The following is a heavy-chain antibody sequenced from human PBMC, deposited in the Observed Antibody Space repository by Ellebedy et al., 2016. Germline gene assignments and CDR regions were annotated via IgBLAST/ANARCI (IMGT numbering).Heavy chain of an antibody. Sequence: GGSLRLXXATSGFTFDDYALHWVRQVPGKGLEWVSGISWNSAAIGYGGAVKGRFTISRDSAKNYLYLQMNSLRVEDTALYFCAKGTMDYLHHWGQGTLVTVSS. D-gene: IGHD3-10*01. V-gene: IGHV3-9*01. CDR1: GFTFDDYA. CDR3: AKGTMDYLHH. J-gene: IGHJ4*02. CDR2: ISWNSAAI.